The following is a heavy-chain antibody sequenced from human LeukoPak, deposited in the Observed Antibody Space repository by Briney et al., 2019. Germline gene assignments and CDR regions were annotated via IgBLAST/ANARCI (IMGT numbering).Heavy chain of an antibody. J-gene: IGHJ4*02. V-gene: IGHV3-23*01. CDR2: ITGSGGNT. Sequence: GASLRLSCAASGFTFSNYAMSWVRQAPGKGLEWVSAITGSGGNTYYADSVKGRFTISRDNSKNTVFLQMNSLRAEDTAVYYCAKWGDYDVMTGYYVSDYWGQGTLVTVSS. CDR1: GFTFSNYA. CDR3: AKWGDYDVMTGYYVSDY. D-gene: IGHD3-9*01.